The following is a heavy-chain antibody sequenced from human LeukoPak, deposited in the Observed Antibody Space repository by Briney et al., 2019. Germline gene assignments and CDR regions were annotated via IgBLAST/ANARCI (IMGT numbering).Heavy chain of an antibody. CDR3: ARMCSSTSCYGGFDP. V-gene: IGHV1-2*06. Sequence: GASVKVSCKASGYTFTGYYMHWVRQAPGQGLEWMGRINPNSGGTNYAQKFQGRVTMTRDTSISTAYMELSRLRSDDTAVYYCARMCSSTSCYGGFDPWGQGTLVTVSS. D-gene: IGHD2-2*01. J-gene: IGHJ5*02. CDR1: GYTFTGYY. CDR2: INPNSGGT.